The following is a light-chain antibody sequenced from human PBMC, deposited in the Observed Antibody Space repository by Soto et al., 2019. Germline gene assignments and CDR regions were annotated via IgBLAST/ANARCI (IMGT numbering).Light chain of an antibody. J-gene: IGLJ3*02. V-gene: IGLV2-8*01. Sequence: QSALAXPPSXXXXXGQSVTISCTGTSSDVGANNYVSWYQHHPGKAPNLIIYDVTERPSGVPDRFSGSKSGNTASLTVSGLQSEDEADYYCGSYAGSNSWVFGGGTQLTVL. CDR1: SSDVGANNY. CDR3: GSYAGSNSWV. CDR2: DVT.